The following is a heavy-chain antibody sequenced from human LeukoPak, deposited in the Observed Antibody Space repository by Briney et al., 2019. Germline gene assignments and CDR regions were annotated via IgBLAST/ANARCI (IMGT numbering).Heavy chain of an antibody. J-gene: IGHJ4*02. V-gene: IGHV1-69*05. D-gene: IGHD5-18*01. CDR2: IIPIFGTA. CDR3: ARSRGYRSEFDY. Sequence: SVKVSCKASGGTFSSYAISWVRQAPGQGLEWMGGIIPIFGTANYAQKFQGRVTITTDESTSTAYMELSSLRSEDAAVYYCARSRGYRSEFDYWGQGTLVTVPS. CDR1: GGTFSSYA.